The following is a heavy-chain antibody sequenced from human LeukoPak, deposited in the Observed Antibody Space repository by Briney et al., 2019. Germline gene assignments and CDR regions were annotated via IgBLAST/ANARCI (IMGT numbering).Heavy chain of an antibody. J-gene: IGHJ4*02. CDR3: AKAYQSWLDTAMVLDY. CDR2: ISGSGGST. CDR1: GFTFSSYG. D-gene: IGHD5-18*01. V-gene: IGHV3-23*01. Sequence: GGTLRLSCAASGFTFSSYGMSWVRQAPGKGLEWVPAISGSGGSTYYADSVKGRFTISRDNSKNTLYLQMNSLRAEDTAVYYCAKAYQSWLDTAMVLDYWGQGTLVTVSS.